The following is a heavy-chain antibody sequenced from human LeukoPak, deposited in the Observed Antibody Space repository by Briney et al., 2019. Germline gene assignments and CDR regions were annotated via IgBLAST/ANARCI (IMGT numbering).Heavy chain of an antibody. D-gene: IGHD2-15*01. V-gene: IGHV1-2*02. Sequence: ASVKVSFKASGYTFTDYYIQWMRHAPGQGLEWMGWIKPNTGGTNYAQKFQGRVTLTGDTSISTAYMELSSLDSDDTAVYSCARGPTTSGGYWYFDLWGRGTLVTVSS. CDR3: ARGPTTSGGYWYFDL. CDR1: GYTFTDYY. CDR2: IKPNTGGT. J-gene: IGHJ2*01.